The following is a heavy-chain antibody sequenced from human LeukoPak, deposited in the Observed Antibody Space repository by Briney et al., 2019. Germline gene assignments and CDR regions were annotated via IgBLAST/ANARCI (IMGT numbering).Heavy chain of an antibody. CDR3: ARYAVGDFYFDY. D-gene: IGHD4-17*01. V-gene: IGHV3-64*01. CDR1: GFTFSSYA. Sequence: GSLRLSCAASGFTFSSYAMHWVRQAPGKGLEYVSAISSNGGSTYYANSVKGRFTISRDNSKNTLYLQMGSLRAEDMAVYYCARYAVGDFYFDYWGQGTLVTVSS. CDR2: ISSNGGST. J-gene: IGHJ4*02.